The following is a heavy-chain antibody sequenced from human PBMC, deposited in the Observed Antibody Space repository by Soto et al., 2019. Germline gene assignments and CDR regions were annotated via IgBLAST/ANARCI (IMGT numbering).Heavy chain of an antibody. Sequence: GGSLRLSCAASGFIFSSYNMNWVRQAPGEGLEWISSISSSGDYIFYADSVKGRFTISRDNAKNSLYLQLNSLRAEDTAVYYCARVPPVEPLYSSVRVQVGAFDIWGQGTMVTVSS. V-gene: IGHV3-21*01. CDR1: GFIFSSYN. CDR3: ARVPPVEPLYSSVRVQVGAFDI. D-gene: IGHD6-19*01. J-gene: IGHJ3*02. CDR2: ISSSGDYI.